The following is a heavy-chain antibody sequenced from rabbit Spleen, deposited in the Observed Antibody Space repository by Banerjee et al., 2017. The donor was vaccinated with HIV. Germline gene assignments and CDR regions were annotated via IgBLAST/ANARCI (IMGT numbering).Heavy chain of an antibody. CDR2: IDTGDGST. V-gene: IGHV1S40*01. D-gene: IGHD2-1*01. CDR1: GVSFSGNSY. CDR3: ARGADGVRWAFDL. J-gene: IGHJ4*01. Sequence: QSLEESGGDLVKPGASLTLTCIASGVSFSGNSYMCWVRQAPGKGLEWIACIDTGDGSTWYATWAKGRFTISKTSSTTVTLQMTSLTAADTATYFCARGADGVRWAFDLWGPGTLVTVS.